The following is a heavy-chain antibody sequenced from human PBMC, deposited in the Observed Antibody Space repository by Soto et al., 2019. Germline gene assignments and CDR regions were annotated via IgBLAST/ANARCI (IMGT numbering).Heavy chain of an antibody. CDR3: AREAGDQDTAMVTAFDY. CDR2: IIPILGIA. V-gene: IGHV1-69*08. D-gene: IGHD5-18*01. CDR1: GGTFSSYT. Sequence: QVQLVQSGAEVKKPGSSVKVSCKASGGTFSSYTISWVRQAPGQGLEWMGRIIPILGIANYAQKFQGRVTITADKSTSTAYMELSSLRSEDTAVYYCAREAGDQDTAMVTAFDYWGQGTLVTVSS. J-gene: IGHJ4*02.